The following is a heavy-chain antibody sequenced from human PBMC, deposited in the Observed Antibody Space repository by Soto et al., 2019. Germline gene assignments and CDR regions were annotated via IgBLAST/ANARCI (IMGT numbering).Heavy chain of an antibody. D-gene: IGHD1-1*01. CDR2: INAGNGNT. V-gene: IGHV1-3*01. J-gene: IGHJ6*02. CDR3: ARSERPGDYYYGMDV. Sequence: ASVKVSCKASGYTFTSYAMHWVRQAPGQRLEWMGWINAGNGNTKYSQKFQGRVTITRDTSASTAYMELSSLRSEDTAVYYCARSERPGDYYYGMDVWGQGTTVTVSS. CDR1: GYTFTSYA.